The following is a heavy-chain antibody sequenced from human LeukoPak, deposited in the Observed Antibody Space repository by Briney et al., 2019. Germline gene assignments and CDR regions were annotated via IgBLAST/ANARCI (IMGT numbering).Heavy chain of an antibody. CDR2: INPNSGGT. V-gene: IGHV1-2*04. CDR1: GYTFTGYY. D-gene: IGHD3-10*01. J-gene: IGHJ3*02. CDR3: AITMVRGNSDAFDI. Sequence: GASVKVSCKASGYTFTGYYMHWVRQAPGQGLEWMGWINPNSGGTNYAQKFQGWVTMTRDTSISTAYMELSRLRSDDTAVYYCAITMVRGNSDAFDIWGQGTMVTVSS.